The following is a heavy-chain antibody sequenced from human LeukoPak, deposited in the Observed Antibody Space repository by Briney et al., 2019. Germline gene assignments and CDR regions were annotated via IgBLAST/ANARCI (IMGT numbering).Heavy chain of an antibody. CDR3: ARLEVAATPDYFDY. D-gene: IGHD2-15*01. CDR2: ISSSGSTI. J-gene: IGHJ4*02. CDR1: GFTFSDYY. Sequence: PGGSLRLSCAASGFTFSDYYMSWIRQAPGKGLEWVPYISSSGSTIYYADSVKGRFTISRDNAKNSLYLQMNSLRAEDTAVYYCARLEVAATPDYFDYWGQGTLVTVSS. V-gene: IGHV3-11*01.